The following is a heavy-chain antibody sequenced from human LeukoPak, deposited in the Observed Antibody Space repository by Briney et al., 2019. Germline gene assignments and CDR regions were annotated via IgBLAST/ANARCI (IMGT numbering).Heavy chain of an antibody. CDR2: IYTSGST. Sequence: PSETLSLTCTVSGGSISSYYWSWIRQPAGKGLEWIGRIYTSGSTNYNPSLKSRVTISVDKSKNQFSLKLSSVTAADTAVYYCASYHYYDSSGYYCFDYWGQGTLVTVSS. D-gene: IGHD3-22*01. V-gene: IGHV4-4*07. J-gene: IGHJ4*02. CDR3: ASYHYYDSSGYYCFDY. CDR1: GGSISSYY.